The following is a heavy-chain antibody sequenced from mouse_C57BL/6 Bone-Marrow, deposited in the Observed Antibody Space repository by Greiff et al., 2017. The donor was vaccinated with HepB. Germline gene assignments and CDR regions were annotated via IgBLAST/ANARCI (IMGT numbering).Heavy chain of an antibody. CDR2: LRSKSNHYAT. J-gene: IGHJ3*01. D-gene: IGHD2-1*01. V-gene: IGHV10-1*01. CDR3: VRPYGNYAAWFAY. CDR1: GFSFNPYA. Sequence: EPGGGLVQPKGSLKLSCAASGFSFNPYAMNWVRQAPGKGLEWVARLRSKSNHYATYYADSVKDRVTISSDDSESMPYLQMNNLRTEDTAMYYCVRPYGNYAAWFAYWGQGTLVTVSA.